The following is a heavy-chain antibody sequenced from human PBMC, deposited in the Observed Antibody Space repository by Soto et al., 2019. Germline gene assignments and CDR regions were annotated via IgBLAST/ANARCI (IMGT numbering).Heavy chain of an antibody. J-gene: IGHJ4*02. V-gene: IGHV3-48*01. Sequence: EVQLVESGGGLVQPGGSLRLSCAASGFTFSSDAMHWVRQAPGKGPEWLSYISSSSSLIFCGDSVKGRISISRDNAKRSLYLQINSLRAEDTAVYYCVRDNPVLRYWGQGTLVTVSS. CDR2: ISSSSSLI. CDR1: GFTFSSDA. CDR3: VRDNPVLRY.